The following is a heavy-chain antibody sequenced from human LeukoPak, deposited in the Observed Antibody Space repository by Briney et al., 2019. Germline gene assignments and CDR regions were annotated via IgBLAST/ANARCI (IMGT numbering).Heavy chain of an antibody. V-gene: IGHV4-59*01. CDR1: GGSISSYY. J-gene: IGHJ4*02. CDR2: IYYSGST. D-gene: IGHD3-3*01. Sequence: SETLSLTCTVSGGSISSYYWSWIRQPPGKGLEWIGYIYYSGSTNYNPSLKSRVTISVDTSKNQFSLKLSSVTAADTAVYYCARADDAYDFWSGYPMYYSDYWGQGTLVTVSS. CDR3: ARADDAYDFWSGYPMYYSDY.